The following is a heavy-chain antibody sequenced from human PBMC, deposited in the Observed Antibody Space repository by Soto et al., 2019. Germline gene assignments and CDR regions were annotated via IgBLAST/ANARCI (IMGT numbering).Heavy chain of an antibody. V-gene: IGHV2-5*02. J-gene: IGHJ5*02. CDR1: GFLLSTSGVG. D-gene: IGHD6-13*01. CDR3: DHRGQQQLVPMFDP. CDR2: IYWDDDK. Sequence: QITLKESGPTLVKPTQTLTLTCTFSGFLLSTSGVGVGWIRQPPGKALEWLALIYWDDDKRYSPSLKSRLTTTKDTSKNQVVLTTTNMDPVNTATYYCDHRGQQQLVPMFDPWGQGTLVTVSS.